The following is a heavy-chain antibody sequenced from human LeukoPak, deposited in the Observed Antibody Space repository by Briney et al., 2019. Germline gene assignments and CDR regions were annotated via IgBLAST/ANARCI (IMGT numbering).Heavy chain of an antibody. CDR1: GGTFSSYA. D-gene: IGHD7-27*01. J-gene: IGHJ6*03. Sequence: GASVKVSCKASGGTFSSYAISWVRLAPGQGLEWMGGIIPIFGTANYAQKFQGRVTITTDESTSTAYMELSSLRSEDTAVYYCARDFSAGDGYYYYMDVWGKGTTVTVSS. CDR2: IIPIFGTA. CDR3: ARDFSAGDGYYYYMDV. V-gene: IGHV1-69*05.